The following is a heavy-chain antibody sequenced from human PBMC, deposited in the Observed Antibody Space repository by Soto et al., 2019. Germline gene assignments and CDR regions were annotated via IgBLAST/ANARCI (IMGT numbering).Heavy chain of an antibody. V-gene: IGHV3-53*04. Sequence: EVQLVESGGGLVQPGGSLRLSCAASGFTVSSNYMSWVRQAPGKGLEWVSVFFTGGSTYYADSVKGRFTISRHSSKNTVYLQMNSLRAEDTAVYYCARDRYSSGWLDAFDIWGQGTMVTVSS. D-gene: IGHD6-19*01. CDR2: FFTGGST. J-gene: IGHJ3*02. CDR3: ARDRYSSGWLDAFDI. CDR1: GFTVSSNY.